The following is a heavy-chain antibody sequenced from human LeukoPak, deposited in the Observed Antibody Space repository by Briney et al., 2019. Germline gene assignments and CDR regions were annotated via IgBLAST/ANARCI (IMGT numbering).Heavy chain of an antibody. V-gene: IGHV3-21*01. J-gene: IGHJ3*02. CDR1: GFTFSSYA. CDR3: ARDAFDI. CDR2: ISSSRSYI. Sequence: AGGSLRLSCAASGFTFSSYAMHWVRQAPGKGLEWVSSISSSRSYIYYADSVKGRFTISRDNAKNSLYLQMNSLRAEDTAVYYCARDAFDIWGQGTMVTVSS.